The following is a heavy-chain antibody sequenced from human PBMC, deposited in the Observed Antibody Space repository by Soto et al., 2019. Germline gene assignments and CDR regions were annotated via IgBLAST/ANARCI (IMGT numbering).Heavy chain of an antibody. CDR3: ARDRWWTGYYYYGMDV. Sequence: QVQLQESGPGLVKPSQTLSLTCSVSGGSISRGGYYWSWIRQHPGKGLEWIGYIYYNGSTYYNPSLKSRGTISVDTSKNQFSLKLSSVTAADTAVYYCARDRWWTGYYYYGMDVLGQGTTVTVSS. V-gene: IGHV4-31*03. CDR1: GGSISRGGYY. J-gene: IGHJ6*02. D-gene: IGHD2-15*01. CDR2: IYYNGST.